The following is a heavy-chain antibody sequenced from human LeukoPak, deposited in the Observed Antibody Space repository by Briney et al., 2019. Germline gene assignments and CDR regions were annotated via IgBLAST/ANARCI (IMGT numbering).Heavy chain of an antibody. J-gene: IGHJ4*02. D-gene: IGHD6-13*01. CDR2: ISAYNGNT. Sequence: SVKVSCKASGYTFTSYGIRWVPQAPGQGLEWIGWISAYNGNTNYAQKLQGRVTMTTDTSTSTAYMELRSLRSDDTAVYYCARAKGPIAAAGTPRRSVFDYWGQGTLVTVSS. CDR3: ARAKGPIAAAGTPRRSVFDY. V-gene: IGHV1-18*01. CDR1: GYTFTSYG.